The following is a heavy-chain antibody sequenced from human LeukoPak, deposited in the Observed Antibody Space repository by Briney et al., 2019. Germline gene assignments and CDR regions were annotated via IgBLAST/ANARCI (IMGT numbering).Heavy chain of an antibody. CDR3: ARDSNAAPDC. J-gene: IGHJ4*02. CDR2: IRNIYQSYTT. Sequence: GGSLRLSCAASGFTFNDHYMDWVRQAPGKGLEWVGLIRNIYQSYTTEYAASVKGRFTISRDDSKNSIFLETNSLKTEDTAVYYCARDSNAAPDCWGQGTPVTVSS. CDR1: GFTFNDHY. D-gene: IGHD2-15*01. V-gene: IGHV3-72*01.